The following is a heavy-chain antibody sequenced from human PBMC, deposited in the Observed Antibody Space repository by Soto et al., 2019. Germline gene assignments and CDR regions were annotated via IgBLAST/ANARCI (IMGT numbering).Heavy chain of an antibody. J-gene: IGHJ6*03. Sequence: QVQLVESGGGVVQPGRSLRLSCAASGFTFSSYGMHWVRQAPGKGLEWVAGIWYDGSNKYYADSVKGRFTISRDNSKNTLDLKMNSLRADDTAVYYCARERCSGGSCYHDYLDVWGKGTTVTVSS. CDR1: GFTFSSYG. V-gene: IGHV3-33*01. D-gene: IGHD2-15*01. CDR3: ARERCSGGSCYHDYLDV. CDR2: IWYDGSNK.